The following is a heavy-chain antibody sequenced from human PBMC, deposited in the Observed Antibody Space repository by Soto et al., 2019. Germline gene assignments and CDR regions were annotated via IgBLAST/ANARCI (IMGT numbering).Heavy chain of an antibody. Sequence: EVQLVESGGGLVQPGRSLRLSCAASGFTFDDYAMHWVRQAPGKGLEWVSGISWNSGSIGYADSVKGRFTISRDNAKNSLYLQMNSLRAEDTALYYCAKDNEWRGPGYYYYMDVWGKGTTVTVSS. CDR1: GFTFDDYA. J-gene: IGHJ6*03. V-gene: IGHV3-9*01. CDR3: AKDNEWRGPGYYYYMDV. CDR2: ISWNSGSI. D-gene: IGHD3-10*01.